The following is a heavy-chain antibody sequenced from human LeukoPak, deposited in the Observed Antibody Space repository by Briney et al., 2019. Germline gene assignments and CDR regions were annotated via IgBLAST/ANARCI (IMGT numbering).Heavy chain of an antibody. CDR3: VRGGLYDSSGNDAFDI. CDR2: MNPNSGNT. V-gene: IGHV1-8*01. D-gene: IGHD3-22*01. Sequence: ASVKVSCKASGYTFTSYDINWVRQATGQGLEWMGWMNPNSGNTGYAQKFQGRVTMTRNTSISTAYMELSSLRSEDTAVYYCVRGGLYDSSGNDAFDIWGQGTMVTVSS. J-gene: IGHJ3*02. CDR1: GYTFTSYD.